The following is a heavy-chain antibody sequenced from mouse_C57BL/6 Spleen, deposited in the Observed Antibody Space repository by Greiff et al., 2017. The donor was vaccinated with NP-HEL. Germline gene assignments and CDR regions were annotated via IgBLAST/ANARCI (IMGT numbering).Heavy chain of an antibody. Sequence: VQLKQSGAELVKPGASVKLSCTASGFNIKAYYMHWVKQRTEQGLEWIGRIDPEDGETKYAPPFQGKATITADTSANTAYLQLSRLTSEDTAVYYCARYGYAMDYWGQGTSVTVSS. V-gene: IGHV14-2*01. J-gene: IGHJ4*01. D-gene: IGHD1-1*01. CDR2: IDPEDGET. CDR1: GFNIKAYY. CDR3: ARYGYAMDY.